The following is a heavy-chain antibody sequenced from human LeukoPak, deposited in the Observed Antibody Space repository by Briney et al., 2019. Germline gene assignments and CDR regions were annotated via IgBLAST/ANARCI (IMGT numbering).Heavy chain of an antibody. D-gene: IGHD4-23*01. J-gene: IGHJ5*02. V-gene: IGHV1-69*13. CDR3: ARDPSYGGHIDR. CDR2: IIPIFGTA. Sequence: GASVKVSCKASGGTFSSYATSWVRQAPGQGLEWMGGIIPIFGTANYAQKFQGRVTITADESTSTAYMELSSLRSEDTAVYYCARDPSYGGHIDRWGQGTLVTVSS. CDR1: GGTFSSYA.